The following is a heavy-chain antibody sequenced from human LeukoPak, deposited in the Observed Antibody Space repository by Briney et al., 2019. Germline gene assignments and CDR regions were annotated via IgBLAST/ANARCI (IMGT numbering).Heavy chain of an antibody. J-gene: IGHJ4*02. V-gene: IGHV3-21*01. CDR1: GFTFSRYS. CDR3: ARGRMVRGVSFDY. D-gene: IGHD3-10*01. CDR2: ISSSSSYI. Sequence: GGSLRLSCAASGFTFSRYSMNWVRQAPGKGLEWVSSISSSSSYIYYADSVKGRFTISRDNAKNSLYLQMNSLRAEDTAVYYCARGRMVRGVSFDYWGQGTLVTVSS.